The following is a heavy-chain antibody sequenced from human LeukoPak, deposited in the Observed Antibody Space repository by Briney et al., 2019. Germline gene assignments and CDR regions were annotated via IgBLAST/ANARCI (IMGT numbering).Heavy chain of an antibody. CDR1: GFIFSDYA. V-gene: IGHV3-21*01. Sequence: GGSLKLSCAASGFIFSDYAMTWVRQAPGKGLEWVSVISSSSSYIYYADSVKGRFTISRDNAKNSLYLHMNSLRAEDTAVYFCARDLWVLAVRGLDAFDIWGQGTLVTVSS. J-gene: IGHJ3*02. CDR3: ARDLWVLAVRGLDAFDI. D-gene: IGHD3-10*01. CDR2: ISSSSSYI.